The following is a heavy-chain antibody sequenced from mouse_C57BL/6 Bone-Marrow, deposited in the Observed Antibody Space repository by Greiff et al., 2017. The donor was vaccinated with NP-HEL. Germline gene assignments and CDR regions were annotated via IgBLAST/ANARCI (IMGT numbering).Heavy chain of an antibody. Sequence: QVQLQQSGAELARPGASVKLSCKASGYTFTSYGISWVKHRTGQGLEWIGEIYPRSGNTYYNEKFKGKATLTADKSSSTAYMELRSLTSEDSAVYFCARWYYGSSLFAYWGQGTLVTVSA. CDR3: ARWYYGSSLFAY. J-gene: IGHJ3*01. CDR1: GYTFTSYG. V-gene: IGHV1-81*01. D-gene: IGHD1-1*01. CDR2: IYPRSGNT.